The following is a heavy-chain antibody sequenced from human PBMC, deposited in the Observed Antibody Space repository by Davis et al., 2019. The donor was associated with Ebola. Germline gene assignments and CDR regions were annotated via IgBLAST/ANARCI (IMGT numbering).Heavy chain of an antibody. D-gene: IGHD5-18*01. Sequence: SVKVSCKASGGTFSSYAISWVRQAPGQGLEWMGRIIPILGIANYAQKFQGRVTITADKSTSTAYMELSSLRSEDTAVYYCARDEYSYGLTWYFELWGRGTLVTVSS. CDR2: IIPILGIA. CDR1: GGTFSSYA. CDR3: ARDEYSYGLTWYFEL. J-gene: IGHJ2*01. V-gene: IGHV1-69*04.